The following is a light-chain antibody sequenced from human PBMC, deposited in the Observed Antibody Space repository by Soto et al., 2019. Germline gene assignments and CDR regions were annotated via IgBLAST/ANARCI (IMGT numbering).Light chain of an antibody. Sequence: QAVVTQEPSLTVSPGGTVTLTCGSSTGAVTNGHYPYWFQQKPGQAPRTLIYDTTNRHSWTPARFSGSLLGGKAALTLAGAQPEDEAEYYCLLSYNGPYGFGNGTKGTVL. J-gene: IGLJ1*01. CDR1: TGAVTNGHY. CDR2: DTT. CDR3: LLSYNGPYG. V-gene: IGLV7-46*01.